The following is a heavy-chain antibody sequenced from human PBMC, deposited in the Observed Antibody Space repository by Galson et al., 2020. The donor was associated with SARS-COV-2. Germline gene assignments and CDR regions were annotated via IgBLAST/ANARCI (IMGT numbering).Heavy chain of an antibody. J-gene: IGHJ4*02. D-gene: IGHD1-26*01. CDR2: IYYSGST. CDR3: ARVPPVGELLLDSPYFDY. CDR1: GGSISSSSYY. V-gene: IGHV4-39*01. Sequence: SETLSLTCTVSGGSISSSSYYWGWIRQPPGKGLEWIGSIYYSGSTYYNPSLKSRVTISVDTSKNQFSLKLSSVTAADTAVYYCARVPPVGELLLDSPYFDYWGQGTLVTVSS.